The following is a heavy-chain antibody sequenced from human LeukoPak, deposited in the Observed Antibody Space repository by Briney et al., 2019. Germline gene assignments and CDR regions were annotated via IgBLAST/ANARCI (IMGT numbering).Heavy chain of an antibody. D-gene: IGHD5-18*01. Sequence: GGSLRLSCAASGFTFSDYYMSWMRQAPGKGLEWVSYISSSGSTIYYADSVKGRFTISRDNAKNSLYLQTNSLRAEDTAVYYCASRDTAMVHDYWGQGTLVTVSS. V-gene: IGHV3-11*01. CDR3: ASRDTAMVHDY. J-gene: IGHJ4*02. CDR2: ISSSGSTI. CDR1: GFTFSDYY.